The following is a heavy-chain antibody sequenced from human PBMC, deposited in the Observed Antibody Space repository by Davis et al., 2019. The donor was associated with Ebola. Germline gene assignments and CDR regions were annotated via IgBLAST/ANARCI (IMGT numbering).Heavy chain of an antibody. Sequence: GESLKISCKGSGYSFTSYWISWVRQLPGKGLEWMGRIYPSDSYTNYSPSFQGHVTISADKSISTAYLQWSSLKASDTAMYYCARPSYYYYGMDVWGQGTTVTVSS. CDR3: ARPSYYYYGMDV. CDR1: GYSFTSYW. J-gene: IGHJ6*02. V-gene: IGHV5-10-1*01. CDR2: IYPSDSYT.